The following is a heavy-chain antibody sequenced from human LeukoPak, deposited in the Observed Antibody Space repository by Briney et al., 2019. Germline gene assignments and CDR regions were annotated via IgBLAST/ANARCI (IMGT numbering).Heavy chain of an antibody. J-gene: IGHJ4*02. D-gene: IGHD6-13*01. CDR3: ARGAAAAGFSDY. Sequence: PSETLSLTCAVYGGPFSGYHWSWIRQPPGKGLEWIGEINHSGSTNYNPSLKSRVTISVDTSKNQFSLKLSSVTAADTAVYYCARGAAAAGFSDYWGQGTLVTVSS. V-gene: IGHV4-34*01. CDR1: GGPFSGYH. CDR2: INHSGST.